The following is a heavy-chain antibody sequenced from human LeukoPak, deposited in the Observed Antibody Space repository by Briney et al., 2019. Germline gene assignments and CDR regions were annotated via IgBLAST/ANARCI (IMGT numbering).Heavy chain of an antibody. D-gene: IGHD3-10*01. V-gene: IGHV3-33*06. J-gene: IGHJ4*02. CDR1: GFTFSSYG. Sequence: GGSLRLSCAASGFTFSSYGMHWVRQAPGKGLEWVAVIWYDGSNKYYADSVKGRFTISRDNSKNTLYLQMNSLRAEDTAVYYCAKLKRVGIAPFDDWGQGILVTVSS. CDR3: AKLKRVGIAPFDD. CDR2: IWYDGSNK.